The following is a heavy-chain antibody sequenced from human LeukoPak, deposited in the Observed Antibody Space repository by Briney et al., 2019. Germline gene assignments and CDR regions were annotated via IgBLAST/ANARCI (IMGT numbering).Heavy chain of an antibody. D-gene: IGHD5-12*01. J-gene: IGHJ4*02. CDR3: ARVLMATHYFDY. Sequence: PGGSLRLSCAASGFTFSSYGMHWVRQAPGKGLEWVAVISYDGSNKYYADSVKGRFTISRDNSKNTLYLQMNSLRAEDTAVYYCARVLMATHYFDYWGQGILVTVSS. CDR2: ISYDGSNK. CDR1: GFTFSSYG. V-gene: IGHV3-30*03.